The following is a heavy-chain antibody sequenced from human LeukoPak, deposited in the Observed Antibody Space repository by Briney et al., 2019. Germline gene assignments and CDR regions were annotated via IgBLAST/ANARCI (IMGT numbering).Heavy chain of an antibody. D-gene: IGHD3-3*01. Sequence: GGSLRLSCAASGFTFSTYSMNWVRQAPGKGLEWVSYISSSGSTIFYADSVKDRFTISRDNAKNSLYLQMNSLRAEDTAVYYCARLRFSYYMDVWAKGTTVTVSS. J-gene: IGHJ6*03. CDR3: ARLRFSYYMDV. V-gene: IGHV3-48*01. CDR2: ISSSGSTI. CDR1: GFTFSTYS.